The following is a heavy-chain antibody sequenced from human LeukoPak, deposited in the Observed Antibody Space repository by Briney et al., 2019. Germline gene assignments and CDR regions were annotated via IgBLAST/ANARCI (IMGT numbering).Heavy chain of an antibody. V-gene: IGHV1-8*01. CDR3: ARAGHSGAFDI. Sequence: ASVKVSCKASGYTFTSYDINWVRQATGQGLEWMGWMNPNSGNTGYAQKLQGRVTMTTDTSTSTAYMELRSLRSDDTAVYYCARAGHSGAFDIWGQGTMVTVSS. D-gene: IGHD1-14*01. CDR2: MNPNSGNT. J-gene: IGHJ3*02. CDR1: GYTFTSYD.